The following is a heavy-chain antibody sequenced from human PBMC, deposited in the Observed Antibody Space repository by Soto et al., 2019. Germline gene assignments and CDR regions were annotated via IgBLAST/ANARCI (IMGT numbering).Heavy chain of an antibody. J-gene: IGHJ6*02. CDR3: ATSLAVQLGYYCMVF. CDR1: GFTFSSYS. Sequence: PGGSLRLSCAASGFTFSSYSLNWVREAPGKGLEWVSSISGGGRDIKYGDSVKGRFIISRDNAMDSLHLQMYSLRADDTAIYFCATSLAVQLGYYCMVFWGPGTTGTVSS. V-gene: IGHV3-21*01. D-gene: IGHD6-6*01. CDR2: ISGGGRDI.